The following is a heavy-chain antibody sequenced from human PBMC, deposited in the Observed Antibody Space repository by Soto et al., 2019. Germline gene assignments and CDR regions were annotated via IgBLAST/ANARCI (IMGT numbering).Heavy chain of an antibody. CDR1: GDSYSISTYS. V-gene: IGHV4-30-2*01. D-gene: IGHD6-19*01. J-gene: IGHJ5*01. CDR2: IYQSGVT. Sequence: PSETLSLTCNMSGDSYSISTYSWGWIRQPPGKALQWIGFIYQSGVTSYNPSLASRVSISLDRSNNQCSLKLKSVTAADTAVYFCAGMPYTSGLRFDFWGPGTLVTVSS. CDR3: AGMPYTSGLRFDF.